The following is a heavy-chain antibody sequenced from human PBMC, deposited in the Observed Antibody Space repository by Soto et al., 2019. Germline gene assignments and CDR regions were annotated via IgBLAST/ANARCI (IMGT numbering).Heavy chain of an antibody. V-gene: IGHV3-23*01. CDR1: GFTFSSYA. D-gene: IGHD2-2*01. Sequence: GGSLRLSCAASGFTFSSYAMSWVRQAPGKGLEWVSTISGSGGNTHYADSVKGRCTISRDNSKNTVYLQMNSLRAEDTAVYYCAKVAPYCSSTTCYIDYWGQGTLVTVPS. CDR2: ISGSGGNT. J-gene: IGHJ4*02. CDR3: AKVAPYCSSTTCYIDY.